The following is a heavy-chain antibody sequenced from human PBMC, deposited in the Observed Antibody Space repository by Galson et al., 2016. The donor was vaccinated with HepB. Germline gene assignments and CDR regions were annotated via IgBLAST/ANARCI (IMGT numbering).Heavy chain of an antibody. J-gene: IGHJ5*02. Sequence: ETLSLTCTVSGGSIITSSYYWGWIRQPPGKGLEWIGSIYCSGSTYYNPSLKSRVTISVDTSKNQFSLKLSSVTAADTAVYYCARHCPPFGVVIIQGWFDPWGQGTLVTVSS. CDR1: GGSIITSSYY. CDR2: IYCSGST. V-gene: IGHV4-39*01. CDR3: ARHCPPFGVVIIQGWFDP. D-gene: IGHD3-3*01.